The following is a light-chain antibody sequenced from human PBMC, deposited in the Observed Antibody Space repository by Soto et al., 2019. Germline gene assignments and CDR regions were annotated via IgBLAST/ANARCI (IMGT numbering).Light chain of an antibody. Sequence: IQMTQSPPSLSATVGDRVTITCRASQSISDWLAWYQQKPGQAPKLLIYKASTLKSGVPSRFSGSGSGTEFTLTISSLQPDDFATYYCKHYNRYSEAFGQGTKVDIK. CDR1: QSISDW. CDR3: KHYNRYSEA. CDR2: KAS. J-gene: IGKJ1*01. V-gene: IGKV1-5*03.